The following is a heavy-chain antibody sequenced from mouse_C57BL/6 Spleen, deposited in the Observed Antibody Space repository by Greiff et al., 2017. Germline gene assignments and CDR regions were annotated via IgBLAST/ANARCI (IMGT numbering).Heavy chain of an antibody. CDR2: INYDGSST. CDR3: ARDRGYGNYYFDY. D-gene: IGHD2-1*01. J-gene: IGHJ2*01. Sequence: EVHLVESEGGLVQPGSSMKLSCTASGFTFSDYYMAWVRQVPEKGLEWVANINYDGSSTYYLDSLKSRFIISGDNAKNILYLQMSSLKSEDTATXYCARDRGYGNYYFDYWGQGTTLTVSS. CDR1: GFTFSDYY. V-gene: IGHV5-16*01.